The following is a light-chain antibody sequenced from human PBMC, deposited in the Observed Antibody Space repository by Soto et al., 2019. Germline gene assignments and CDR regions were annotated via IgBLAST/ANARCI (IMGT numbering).Light chain of an antibody. J-gene: IGKJ1*01. CDR1: QSVRSSY. CDR2: GAS. CDR3: QQYGISTRT. Sequence: IVLTQSPGPLSLSPGERATLSCRASQSVRSSYLAWYQQKPGQAPRLLIYGASSRSTGIPDRFSGSGAGTDFTLTISRLEPEDFAVYYCQQYGISTRTFGQGTKVEIK. V-gene: IGKV3-20*01.